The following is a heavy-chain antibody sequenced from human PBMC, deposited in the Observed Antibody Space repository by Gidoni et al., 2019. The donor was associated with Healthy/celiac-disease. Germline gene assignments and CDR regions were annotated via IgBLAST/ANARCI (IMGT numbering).Heavy chain of an antibody. V-gene: IGHV3-33*01. CDR2: IWYDGSNK. CDR1: GFTFSSYG. Sequence: QVQLVESGGGVVQPGRSLRLSCAASGFTFSSYGMHWVRQAPGKGLEWVAVIWYDGSNKYYADSVKGRFTISRDNSKNTLYLQMNSLRAEDTAVYYCARDLARRYYGMDVWGQGTTVTVSS. J-gene: IGHJ6*02. CDR3: ARDLARRYYGMDV.